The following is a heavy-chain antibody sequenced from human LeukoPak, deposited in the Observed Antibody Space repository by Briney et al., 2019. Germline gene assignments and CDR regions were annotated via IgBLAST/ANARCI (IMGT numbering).Heavy chain of an antibody. CDR1: GFPFSIFA. V-gene: IGHV3-23*01. D-gene: IGHD6-19*01. J-gene: IGHJ4*02. Sequence: PGGSLRLSCAAPGFPFSIFALSRVRQAPGKGLEWVSSITSSGDKTYYADSVKGRFTVSSDNSKKTVDLQMNSLRAEDTALYYCAKDPNFSSGWYLADYWGQGTLVTVSS. CDR2: ITSSGDKT. CDR3: AKDPNFSSGWYLADY.